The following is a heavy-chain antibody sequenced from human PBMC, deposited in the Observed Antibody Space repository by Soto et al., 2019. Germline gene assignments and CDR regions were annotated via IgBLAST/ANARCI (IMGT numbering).Heavy chain of an antibody. CDR1: GGSVSNSNYY. D-gene: IGHD2-8*01. J-gene: IGHJ4*02. V-gene: IGHV4-39*01. CDR3: VSQRTSVLTQAYFDY. Sequence: PSETLSLTCTVSGGSVSNSNYYWGWTRQSPGKGLEWIGSVYYRGRSYSKSSVKSRVTISVDTSKNQFSLNFNSVTASDTAVYFCVSQRTSVLTQAYFDYWGPGALVTVSS. CDR2: VYYRGRS.